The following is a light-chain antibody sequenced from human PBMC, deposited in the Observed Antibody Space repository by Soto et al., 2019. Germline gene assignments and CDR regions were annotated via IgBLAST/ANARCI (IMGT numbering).Light chain of an antibody. V-gene: IGLV2-14*03. Sequence: QSALTQPASVSGSPGQSITISCTGTSTDIGHYNYVSWYQQHPGRAPKVIIYDVSNRPSGVSNRFSGSKSGNTASLTISGLQADDEAHYYCASYTGTTAPWVFGGGTQLTVL. CDR1: STDIGHYNY. CDR2: DVS. J-gene: IGLJ3*02. CDR3: ASYTGTTAPWV.